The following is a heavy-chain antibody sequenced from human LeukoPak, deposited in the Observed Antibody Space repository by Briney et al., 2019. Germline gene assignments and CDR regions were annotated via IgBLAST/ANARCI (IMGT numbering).Heavy chain of an antibody. CDR2: ISSSSSYI. J-gene: IGHJ4*02. D-gene: IGHD6-19*01. V-gene: IGHV3-21*01. CDR1: GFTFSSYS. CDR3: ARGPGTYSSGWYRGGYYFDY. Sequence: GGSLRLSCAASGFTFSSYSMNWVRQAPGKELEWVSSISSSSSYIYYADSVKGRFTISRDNAKNSLYLQMNSLRAEDTAVYYCARGPGTYSSGWYRGGYYFDYWGQGTLVTVSS.